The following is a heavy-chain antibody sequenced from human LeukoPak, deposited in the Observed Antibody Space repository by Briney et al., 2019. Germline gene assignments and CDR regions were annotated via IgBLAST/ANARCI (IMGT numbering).Heavy chain of an antibody. CDR3: ARVGFESSSWIPDY. CDR1: GGSISSSSYY. D-gene: IGHD6-13*01. Sequence: PSETLSLTCTVSGGSISSSSYYWGWIRQPPGKGLERIGSIYYSGSTYYNPSLKSRVTISVDTSKNQFSLKLSSVTAADTAVYYCARVGFESSSWIPDYWGQGTLVTVSS. V-gene: IGHV4-39*07. J-gene: IGHJ4*02. CDR2: IYYSGST.